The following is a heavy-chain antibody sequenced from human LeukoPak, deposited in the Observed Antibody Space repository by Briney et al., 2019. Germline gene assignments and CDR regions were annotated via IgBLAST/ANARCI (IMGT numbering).Heavy chain of an antibody. J-gene: IGHJ3*02. CDR3: GRETYYDFWSGGGGNAFDI. CDR2: IYSGGST. CDR1: GFTVSSNY. Sequence: GGSLRLSCAASGFTVSSNYMSWVRQAPGKGLEWVSVIYSGGSTYYADSVKGRFTISRDNSKNTLYLQMNSLRAEDTAVYYCGRETYYDFWSGGGGNAFDIWGQGTMVTVSS. D-gene: IGHD3-3*01. V-gene: IGHV3-53*01.